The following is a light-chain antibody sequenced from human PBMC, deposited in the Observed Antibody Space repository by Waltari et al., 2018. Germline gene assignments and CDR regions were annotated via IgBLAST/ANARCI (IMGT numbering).Light chain of an antibody. CDR1: RSDVGVYNY. J-gene: IGLJ2*01. V-gene: IGLV2-8*01. CDR3: TSYASSNSVV. CDR2: EVS. Sequence: QSALTQPPSASGSPGQSVTISCPGTRSDVGVYNYVSWYQQHPGKAPKLMIYEVSKRPSGVPDRFSGSKSGNTASLTVSGLQAEDEADYYCTSYASSNSVVFGGGTKLTVL.